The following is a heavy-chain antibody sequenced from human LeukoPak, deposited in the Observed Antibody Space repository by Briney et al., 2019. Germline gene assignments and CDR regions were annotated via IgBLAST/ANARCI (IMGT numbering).Heavy chain of an antibody. J-gene: IGHJ4*02. Sequence: PSETLSLTCTVSGGSISSSSYYWGWIRQPPGKGLEWIGSIYYSGSTYYNPSLKSRVTISVDTSKNQFSLKLSSVTAADTAVYCCAREQLANYFDYWGQGTLVTVSS. CDR2: IYYSGST. CDR3: AREQLANYFDY. CDR1: GGSISSSSYY. V-gene: IGHV4-39*01. D-gene: IGHD6-6*01.